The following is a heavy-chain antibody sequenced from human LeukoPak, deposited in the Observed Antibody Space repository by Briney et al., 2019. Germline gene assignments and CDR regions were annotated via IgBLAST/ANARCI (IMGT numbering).Heavy chain of an antibody. Sequence: GGSLRLSCAASGFTFSSYAMSWVRQAPGKGLEWVSGISPSGDITYYADSVKGRFTISRDNSKNTVYLQMDSLRFEDAAVYYCARVTSYDSLDYWGQGTLVTVSS. CDR2: ISPSGDIT. CDR1: GFTFSSYA. J-gene: IGHJ4*02. D-gene: IGHD3-22*01. V-gene: IGHV3-23*01. CDR3: ARVTSYDSLDY.